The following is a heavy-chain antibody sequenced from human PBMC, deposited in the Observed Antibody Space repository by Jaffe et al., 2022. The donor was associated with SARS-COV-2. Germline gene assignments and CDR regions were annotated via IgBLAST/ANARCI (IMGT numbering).Heavy chain of an antibody. D-gene: IGHD4-17*01. V-gene: IGHV4-61*02. CDR2: IYTSGST. CDR1: GGSISSGSYY. J-gene: IGHJ4*02. Sequence: QVQLQESGPGLVKPSQTLSLTCTVSGGSISSGSYYWSWIRQPAGKGLEWIGRIYTSGSTNYNPSLKSRVTISVDTSKNQFSLKLSSVTAADTAVYYCARLHDYGDSDYWGQGTLVTVSS. CDR3: ARLHDYGDSDY.